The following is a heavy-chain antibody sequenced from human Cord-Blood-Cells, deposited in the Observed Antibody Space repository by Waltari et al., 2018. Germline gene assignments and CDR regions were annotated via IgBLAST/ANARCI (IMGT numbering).Heavy chain of an antibody. CDR3: ARRRRYGGKGGWFDP. CDR2: IYYSGST. J-gene: IGHJ5*02. Sequence: QLQLQESGPGLVKPSETLSLTCTVSGGSISSSSYSWGWIRQPPGKGLEWIGSIYYSGSTYYNPSLKSRVTISVDTSKNQFSLKLSSVTAADTAVYYCARRRRYGGKGGWFDPWGQGTLVTVSS. V-gene: IGHV4-39*01. D-gene: IGHD2-15*01. CDR1: GGSISSSSYS.